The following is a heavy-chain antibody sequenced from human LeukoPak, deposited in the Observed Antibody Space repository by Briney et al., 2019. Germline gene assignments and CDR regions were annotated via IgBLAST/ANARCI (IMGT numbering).Heavy chain of an antibody. CDR3: AKGNAGNFDY. V-gene: IGHV4-4*02. CDR2: IYHSGST. D-gene: IGHD1-26*01. J-gene: IGHJ4*02. CDR1: GGSISSYNW. Sequence: SETLSLTCTVSGGSISSYNWWSWVRQPPGKGLEWIGEIYHSGSTNYNPSLKSRVTMSVDKSKNQFSLKLSSVTAADTAVYYCAKGNAGNFDYWGQGTLVTVSS.